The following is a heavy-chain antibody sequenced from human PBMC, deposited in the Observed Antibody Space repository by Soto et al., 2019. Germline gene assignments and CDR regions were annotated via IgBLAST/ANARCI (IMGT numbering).Heavy chain of an antibody. V-gene: IGHV1-58*01. CDR3: ATGAYCSGGSCSDYYYYYYGMDL. Sequence: ASVKVSCKTSGFTFRSSAVQWVRQARGQRLEWIGWLVVGTGNTNCAQKFQQRVTISSDRSTNTVSMELSSLTSEDTAVYYCATGAYCSGGSCSDYYYYYYGMDLWGQGTTVTVSS. CDR2: LVVGTGNT. J-gene: IGHJ6*02. CDR1: GFTFRSSA. D-gene: IGHD2-15*01.